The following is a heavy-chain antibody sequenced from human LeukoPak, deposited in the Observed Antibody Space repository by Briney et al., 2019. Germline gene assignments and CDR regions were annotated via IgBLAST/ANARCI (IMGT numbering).Heavy chain of an antibody. CDR1: GGSISSYY. J-gene: IGHJ3*02. D-gene: IGHD3-3*01. CDR2: IYYSGST. V-gene: IGHV4-59*12. Sequence: SETLSLTCTVSGGSISSYYWSWIRQPPGKGLEWIGYIYYSGSTNYNPSLKSRVTISVDTSKNQFSLKLSSVTAADTAVYYCARERVYDFWSGYYDAFDIWGQGTMVTVSS. CDR3: ARERVYDFWSGYYDAFDI.